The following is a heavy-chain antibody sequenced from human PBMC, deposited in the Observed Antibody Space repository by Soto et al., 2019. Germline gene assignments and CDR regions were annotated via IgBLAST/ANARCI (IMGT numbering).Heavy chain of an antibody. Sequence: PSQTLSLTCAIYGDSISSNSAAWNWVRQSPSRGLEWLGRTYYRSKWYNDYAISVKSRITINPDTSKNHLSLQLNSVTPEDTAVYYCARDSHRITMIKVASYFDYWGQGTLVTVSS. CDR3: ARDSHRITMIKVASYFDY. J-gene: IGHJ4*02. V-gene: IGHV6-1*01. CDR2: TYYRSKWYN. D-gene: IGHD3-22*01. CDR1: GDSISSNSAA.